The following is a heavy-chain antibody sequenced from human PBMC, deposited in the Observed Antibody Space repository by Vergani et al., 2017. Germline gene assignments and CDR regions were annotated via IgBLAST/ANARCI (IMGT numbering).Heavy chain of an antibody. CDR1: GGSISSYN. CDR3: ARDRRLGRDWYFDL. J-gene: IGHJ2*01. D-gene: IGHD7-27*01. CDR2: IYYSGST. V-gene: IGHV4-59*01. Sequence: QVQLQESGPGLVKPSETLCLTCSVSGGSISSYNWSWIRQPAGKGLEWIGYIYYSGSTNYNPSLKSRVTISVDTSKNQLSLKLSSVTAADTAVYYCARDRRLGRDWYFDLWGRGTLVTVSS.